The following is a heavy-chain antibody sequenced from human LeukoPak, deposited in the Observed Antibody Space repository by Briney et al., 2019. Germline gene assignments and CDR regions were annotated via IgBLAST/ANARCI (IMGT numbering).Heavy chain of an antibody. Sequence: GGSLRLSCAASGLTFSSHWMHWVRQAPGKGLVWVSRITNDGSSTTYADSVKGRFTISRDNSKNTLYLQMNSLRAEDTAAYYCARDGSGSNYFFDYWGQGTLVTVSS. CDR1: GLTFSSHW. CDR3: ARDGSGSNYFFDY. V-gene: IGHV3-74*01. D-gene: IGHD1-26*01. CDR2: ITNDGSST. J-gene: IGHJ4*02.